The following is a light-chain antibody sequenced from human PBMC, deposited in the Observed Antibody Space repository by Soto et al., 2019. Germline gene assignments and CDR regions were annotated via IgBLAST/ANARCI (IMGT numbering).Light chain of an antibody. CDR2: AAS. CDR3: QQSYIAPFT. Sequence: DIQMTQSPSSLSASVGDRVTITCRASQGISSYLHWYQQKPGKAPNLLIYAASSLQSGVPSRFSGSGSETDFTLTSSSLKPEDFATYDSQQSYIAPFTFGQGTKLEIK. J-gene: IGKJ2*01. CDR1: QGISSY. V-gene: IGKV1-39*01.